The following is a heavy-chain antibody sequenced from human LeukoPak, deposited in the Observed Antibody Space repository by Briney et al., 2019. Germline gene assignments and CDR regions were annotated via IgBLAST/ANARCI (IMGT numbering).Heavy chain of an antibody. D-gene: IGHD6-13*01. J-gene: IGHJ4*02. CDR1: GFTFSSYG. CDR2: ISGSGGST. CDR3: AIRIAAAGWSFDY. V-gene: IGHV3-23*01. Sequence: AGGSLRLSCAASGFTFSSYGMSWVRQAPGKGLEWVSAISGSGGSTYYADSVKGRFTISRDNSKNTLYLQMNSLRAEDTAVYYCAIRIAAAGWSFDYWGQGTLVTVSS.